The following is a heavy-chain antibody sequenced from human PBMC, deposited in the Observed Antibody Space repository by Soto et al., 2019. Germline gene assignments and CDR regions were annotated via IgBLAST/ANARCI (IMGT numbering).Heavy chain of an antibody. Sequence: QVQLVQSGAEVKKPGSSVKVSCKASGGTFSSYAISWVRQAPGRGLEWMGGIIPIFGSTNYAQKFQGRVTITADESPSTAYMDLSSLRSEDTAVYYCARSDRSTYDVLTGPYYFDYWGQGTLVTVSS. CDR1: GGTFSSYA. CDR3: ARSDRSTYDVLTGPYYFDY. J-gene: IGHJ4*02. V-gene: IGHV1-69*01. CDR2: IIPIFGST. D-gene: IGHD3-9*01.